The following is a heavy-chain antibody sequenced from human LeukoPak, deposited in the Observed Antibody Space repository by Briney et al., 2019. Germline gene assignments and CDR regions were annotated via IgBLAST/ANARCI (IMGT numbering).Heavy chain of an antibody. CDR2: MYYSGST. V-gene: IGHV4-34*01. CDR3: ARLYYYDSSGNNWFDP. CDR1: GGSFSGYY. J-gene: IGHJ5*02. D-gene: IGHD3-22*01. Sequence: SETLSLTCAVYGGSFSGYYWSWIRQPPGKGLEWIGSMYYSGSTYFNPSLKSRVTISVDMSKNHFSLKLSSVTAADTAVYYCARLYYYDSSGNNWFDPWGQGTLVTVSS.